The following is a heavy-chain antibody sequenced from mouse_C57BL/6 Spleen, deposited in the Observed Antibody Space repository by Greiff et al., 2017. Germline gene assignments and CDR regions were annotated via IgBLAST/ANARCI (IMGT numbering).Heavy chain of an antibody. CDR3: ARTNSAWFAY. V-gene: IGHV7-3*01. D-gene: IGHD6-1*01. CDR2: IRNKANGYTT. J-gene: IGHJ3*01. Sequence: EVKLVESGGGLVQPGGSLSLSCAASGFTFTDYYMSWVRQPPGKALEWLGFIRNKANGYTTEYSASVKGRFTISRDNSQSILYLQMNALRAEDSATYYCARTNSAWFAYWGQGTLVTVSA. CDR1: GFTFTDYY.